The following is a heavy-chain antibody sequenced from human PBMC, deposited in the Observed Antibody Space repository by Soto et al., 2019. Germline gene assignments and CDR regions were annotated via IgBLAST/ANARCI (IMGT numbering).Heavy chain of an antibody. CDR2: IYHSGST. CDR3: ARVDGDYLSDY. CDR1: GGSLSSGGYS. D-gene: IGHD4-17*01. J-gene: IGHJ4*02. V-gene: IGHV4-30-2*01. Sequence: SETLSLTSAVSGGSLSSGGYSWSWIRQPPGKGLEWIGYIYHSGSTYYNPSLKSRVTISVDRSKNQFSLKLSSVTAADTAVYYCARVDGDYLSDYWGKGTLLTVSS.